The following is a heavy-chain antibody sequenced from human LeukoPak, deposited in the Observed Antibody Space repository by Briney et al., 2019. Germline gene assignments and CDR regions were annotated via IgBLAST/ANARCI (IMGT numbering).Heavy chain of an antibody. V-gene: IGHV1-18*01. CDR1: GYIFTNYG. CDR3: ARVGRLFPNYYYMDV. Sequence: ASVKVSCKASGYIFTNYGVSWVRQAPGQGLEWMGWISAYKGNTNYAQKLQGRVTMTTDTSTSTAYMELRSLRSDDTAVYYCARVGRLFPNYYYMDVWGKGTTVTVSS. D-gene: IGHD3/OR15-3a*01. CDR2: ISAYKGNT. J-gene: IGHJ6*03.